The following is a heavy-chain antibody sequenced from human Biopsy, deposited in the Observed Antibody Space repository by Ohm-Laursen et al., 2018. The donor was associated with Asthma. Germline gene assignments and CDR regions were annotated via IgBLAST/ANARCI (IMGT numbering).Heavy chain of an antibody. J-gene: IGHJ4*02. CDR3: AKARIHHFYDSSGYYQHD. Sequence: SLRLSCAASGITFSHHTMHWVRQAPGRGLEWMAVISSDGIERYYTGSVKGRFTVSRDNSKNRLFLQMNSLRAEDTAVYYCAKARIHHFYDSSGYYQHDWGQGTLVTVSS. V-gene: IGHV3-30*04. CDR2: ISSDGIER. CDR1: GITFSHHT. D-gene: IGHD3-22*01.